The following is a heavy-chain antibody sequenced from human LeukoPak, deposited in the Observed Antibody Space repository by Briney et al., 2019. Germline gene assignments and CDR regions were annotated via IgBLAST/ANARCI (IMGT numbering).Heavy chain of an antibody. J-gene: IGHJ4*02. V-gene: IGHV5-51*01. Sequence: GESLKISCKGSGYSFTSYWIGWVRQMPGKGLEWMGIIYPGDSDTRYSPSFQGQVTISADKSISTAYLQWSSLKASDTAMCYCARLQYYDILTGYYNFFDYWGQGTLVTVSS. CDR1: GYSFTSYW. CDR3: ARLQYYDILTGYYNFFDY. D-gene: IGHD3-9*01. CDR2: IYPGDSDT.